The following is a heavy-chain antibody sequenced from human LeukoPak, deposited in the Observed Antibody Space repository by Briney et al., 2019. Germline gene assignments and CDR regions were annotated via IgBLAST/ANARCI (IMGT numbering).Heavy chain of an antibody. J-gene: IGHJ4*02. Sequence: GGSLRLSCAASGFTFRSYSMNWVRQAPGKGLEWVSYITSSGTTIYYADSVKGRFTISRDNAKNTLYLQMNSLRAEDTAVYYCARGLVPGFLDYWGQGTPVAVSS. CDR3: ARGLVPGFLDY. CDR1: GFTFRSYS. CDR2: ITSSGTTI. D-gene: IGHD4-11*01. V-gene: IGHV3-48*01.